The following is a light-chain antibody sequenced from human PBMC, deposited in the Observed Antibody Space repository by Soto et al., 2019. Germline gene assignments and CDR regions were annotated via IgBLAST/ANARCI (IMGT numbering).Light chain of an antibody. CDR3: CSYAGSYSHYV. CDR1: SSDVGGYNF. V-gene: IGLV2-11*01. CDR2: DVR. J-gene: IGLJ1*01. Sequence: QSVLTQPRSVSGSPGQSVTISCTGTSSDVGGYNFVSWYQHHPGKAPKLMTYDVRRRPSGVPDRFSGSKSGNTASLTISGLQAEDEADYYCCSYAGSYSHYVFGTGTKVTVL.